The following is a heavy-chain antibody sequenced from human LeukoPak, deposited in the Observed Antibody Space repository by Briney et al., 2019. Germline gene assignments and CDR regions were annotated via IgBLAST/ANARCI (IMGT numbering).Heavy chain of an antibody. V-gene: IGHV4-34*01. Sequence: PSETLSLTCAVYGGPFSGYYWSWIRQPPGKGLEWIGEINHSGSTNYNPSLKSRVTISVDTSKNQFSLKLSSVTAADTAVYYCARGKFGKWFGSDYYFDYWGQGTLVTVSS. CDR3: ARGKFGKWFGSDYYFDY. J-gene: IGHJ4*02. D-gene: IGHD3-10*01. CDR1: GGPFSGYY. CDR2: INHSGST.